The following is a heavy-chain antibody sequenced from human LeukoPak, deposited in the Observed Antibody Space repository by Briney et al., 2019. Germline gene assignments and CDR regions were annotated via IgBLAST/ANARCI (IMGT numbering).Heavy chain of an antibody. CDR3: ARDLYSSSWLNYFDY. Sequence: SETLSLTCAVYGGSFSGYYWSWIRQPPGKGLEWIGYIYYSGSTNYNPSLKSRVTISVDTSKNQFSLKLSSVTAADTAVYYCARDLYSSSWLNYFDYWGQGTLVTVSS. CDR1: GGSFSGYY. CDR2: IYYSGST. J-gene: IGHJ4*02. V-gene: IGHV4-59*01. D-gene: IGHD6-13*01.